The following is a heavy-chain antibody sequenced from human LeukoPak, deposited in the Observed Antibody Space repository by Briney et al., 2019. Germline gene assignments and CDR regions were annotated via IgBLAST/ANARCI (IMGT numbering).Heavy chain of an antibody. CDR3: ARARELDY. Sequence: GGSLRLSCAASGFAFGSYWMHWVRQAPGKGLEWVSVIYSGGSTYYADSVKGRFTISRHNSKNTLYLQMNSLRAEDTAVYYCARARELDYWGQGTMVTVSS. D-gene: IGHD1-1*01. V-gene: IGHV3-53*04. CDR1: GFAFGSYW. J-gene: IGHJ4*02. CDR2: IYSGGST.